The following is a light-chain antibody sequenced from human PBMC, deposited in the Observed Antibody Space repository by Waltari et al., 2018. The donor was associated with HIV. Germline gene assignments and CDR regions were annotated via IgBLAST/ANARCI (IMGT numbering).Light chain of an antibody. J-gene: IGLJ2*01. CDR3: QTWNTGFRI. CDR1: SEHSGYC. CDR2: INKDGSQ. Sequence: QVTLTQSPPTSASLGASVKLTCTLTSEHSGYCVAWHQQKAEKAPRFLMKINKDGSQTRGSGIPERFSGSRSGAQLYLTISSLQSEDEADYFCQTWNTGFRIFGGGTRLTVL. V-gene: IGLV4-69*01.